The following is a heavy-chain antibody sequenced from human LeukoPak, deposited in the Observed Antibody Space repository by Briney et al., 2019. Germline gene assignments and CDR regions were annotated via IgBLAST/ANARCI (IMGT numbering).Heavy chain of an antibody. CDR1: VGSISSSTYY. Sequence: SETLSLTCTVSVGSISSSTYYWGWIRQPPGKGLVWFASINYTGSTNYNPSLKSRVTISGDTSKNQFSLKLSSVTAADTAVYYCARSRKYGAVTTYSWFDPWGQGTLVIVSS. V-gene: IGHV4-39*01. D-gene: IGHD4-17*01. CDR3: ARSRKYGAVTTYSWFDP. J-gene: IGHJ5*02. CDR2: INYTGST.